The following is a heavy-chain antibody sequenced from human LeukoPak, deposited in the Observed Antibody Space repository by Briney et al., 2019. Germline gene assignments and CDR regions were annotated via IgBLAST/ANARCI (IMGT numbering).Heavy chain of an antibody. CDR2: IWYDGSNE. CDR3: ASGATTRLDY. J-gene: IGHJ4*02. CDR1: GFAFSSSW. Sequence: GGSLRLSCAASGFAFSSSWMHWVRQAPGKGLEWVAIIWYDGSNEYYADSVKGRFTISRDNSKNTLYLQMNSLRAEDTAVYFCASGATTRLDYWGQGTLVTVSS. D-gene: IGHD1-26*01. V-gene: IGHV3-33*08.